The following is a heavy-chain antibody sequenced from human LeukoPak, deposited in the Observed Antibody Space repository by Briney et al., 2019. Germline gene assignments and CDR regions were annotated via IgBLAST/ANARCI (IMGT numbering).Heavy chain of an antibody. J-gene: IGHJ3*02. V-gene: IGHV4-39*07. Sequence: SETLSFTCTVSGGSISSSSYYWGWIRQPPGKGLEWIGSIYYSGSTYYNPSLKSRVTISVDTSKNQFSLKLSSVTAADTAVYYCATRSGKGYSGSYGHAFDIWGQGTMVTVSS. CDR1: GGSISSSSYY. D-gene: IGHD1-26*01. CDR3: ATRSGKGYSGSYGHAFDI. CDR2: IYYSGST.